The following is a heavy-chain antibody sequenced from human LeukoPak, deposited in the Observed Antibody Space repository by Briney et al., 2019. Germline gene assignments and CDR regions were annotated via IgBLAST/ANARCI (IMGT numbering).Heavy chain of an antibody. Sequence: GGSLGPSCAASGFTFSSYSMNWVRQAPGKGLEGVSYIISSSSTIYYADSVKGRFTISRDNAKSSLYLQMNSLRAEDTAVYYCARDQGASRFLEWLLSAFDYWGQGTLVTVSS. CDR1: GFTFSSYS. J-gene: IGHJ4*02. CDR2: IISSSSTI. D-gene: IGHD3-3*01. CDR3: ARDQGASRFLEWLLSAFDY. V-gene: IGHV3-48*01.